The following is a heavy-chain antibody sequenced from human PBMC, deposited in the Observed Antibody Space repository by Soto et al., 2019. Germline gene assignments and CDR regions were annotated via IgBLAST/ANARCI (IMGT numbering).Heavy chain of an antibody. CDR1: GFTFSDYY. J-gene: IGHJ4*02. CDR2: ISGSGATM. CDR3: ASDPYYYASAY. Sequence: QVQLVESGGGLVKPGGSLRLSCAASGFTFSDYYMTWIRQAPGKGLEWVSEISGSGATMYYADSVKGRFTVSRDNAKNLLYLQMDSLRAEDTAVYYCASDPYYYASAYWGQGTLLTVSS. D-gene: IGHD3-16*01. V-gene: IGHV3-11*01.